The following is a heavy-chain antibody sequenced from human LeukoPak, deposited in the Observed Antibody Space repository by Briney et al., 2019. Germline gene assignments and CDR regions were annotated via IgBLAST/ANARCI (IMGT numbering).Heavy chain of an antibody. D-gene: IGHD3-16*01. CDR3: AKDQYDYVRGEFDY. CDR2: IKQDGTEK. J-gene: IGHJ4*02. CDR1: GFTLSSYW. V-gene: IGHV3-7*01. Sequence: GGSLRLSCAASGFTLSSYWMSWVRQAPGKGLEWVAVIKQDGTEKYYVDSVKGRLTISRDNSKNTLYLQMNSLRVEDTAVYYCAKDQYDYVRGEFDYWGQGTLVTVSS.